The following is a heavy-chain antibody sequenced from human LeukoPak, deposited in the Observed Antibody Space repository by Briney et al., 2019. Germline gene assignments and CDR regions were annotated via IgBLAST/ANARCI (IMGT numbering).Heavy chain of an antibody. V-gene: IGHV4-34*01. D-gene: IGHD5-18*01. CDR3: ARGRGYSYGYGRIDY. CDR2: INHSGST. CDR1: GGSFSGYY. Sequence: SETLSLTCAVYGGSFSGYYWRWIRQPPGKGLEWVGEINHSGSTNYNPSLRSRVTISVDTSKNQFSLKLSSVTAADTAVYYCARGRGYSYGYGRIDYWGQGTLVTVSS. J-gene: IGHJ4*02.